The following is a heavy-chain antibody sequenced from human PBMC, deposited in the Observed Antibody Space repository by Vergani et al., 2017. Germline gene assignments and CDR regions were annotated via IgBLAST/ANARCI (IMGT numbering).Heavy chain of an antibody. J-gene: IGHJ4*02. CDR1: GFTFSSYE. CDR3: ARVGSYYDFWSGYHRFDY. V-gene: IGHV3-48*03. Sequence: EVQLVESGGGLVQPGGSLRLSCAASGFTFSSYEMNWVRQAPGKGLEWVSYISSSGSTIYYADSVKGRFTIARDNAKNSLYLQMNSLRAEDTAVYYCARVGSYYDFWSGYHRFDYWGQGTRVTVSS. CDR2: ISSSGSTI. D-gene: IGHD3-3*01.